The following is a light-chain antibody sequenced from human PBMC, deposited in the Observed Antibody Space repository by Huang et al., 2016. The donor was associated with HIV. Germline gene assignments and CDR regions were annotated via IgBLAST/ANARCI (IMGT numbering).Light chain of an antibody. CDR2: DAS. CDR1: QDINSA. CDR3: QQFNGFSLT. V-gene: IGKV1-13*02. J-gene: IGKJ4*01. Sequence: AIQLTQSPPSLSASAGDRVTITCRASQDINSALAWYQQKPGKAPKLLIYDASNLKSGVPSRFSGSGSGTEFTLSISSLQPEDFATYYCQQFNGFSLTFGGGTRVEIK.